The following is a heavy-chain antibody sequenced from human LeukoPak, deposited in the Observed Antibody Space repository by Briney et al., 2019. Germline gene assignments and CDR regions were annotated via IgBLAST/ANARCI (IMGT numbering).Heavy chain of an antibody. Sequence: ASETLSLTCTVSGGSISSGDYYWSWIRQPPGKGLEWIGYIYYSGSTNYNPSLKNRVTISVDTSKNQFSLKVTSVTAADTAVYYCARLNGGYWGQGTLVIVS. J-gene: IGHJ4*02. CDR1: GGSISSGDYY. V-gene: IGHV4-30-4*01. CDR2: IYYSGST. CDR3: ARLNGGY. D-gene: IGHD1-1*01.